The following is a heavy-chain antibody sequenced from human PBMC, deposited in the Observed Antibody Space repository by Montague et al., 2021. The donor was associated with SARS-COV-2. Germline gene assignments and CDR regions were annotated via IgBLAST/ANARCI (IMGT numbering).Heavy chain of an antibody. CDR1: SGSIISRGYY. J-gene: IGHJ4*02. V-gene: IGHV4-39*02. Sequence: SETLSLTCSVSSGSIISRGYYWGWIRQPPGKELEWIGNIYYSGTTYYNPSLQSRGTISVDTSKNHLSLRLSSVTAADTAVYFCARGMIRGVTTPFDYWGQGSLVTVSS. D-gene: IGHD3-10*01. CDR2: IYYSGTT. CDR3: ARGMIRGVTTPFDY.